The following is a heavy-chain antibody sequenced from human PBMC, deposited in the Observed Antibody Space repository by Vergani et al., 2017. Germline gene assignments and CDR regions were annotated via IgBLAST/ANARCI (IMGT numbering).Heavy chain of an antibody. J-gene: IGHJ4*02. CDR3: ARSSEYSSSYFDY. D-gene: IGHD6-13*01. CDR2: IYHSGST. CDR1: GGSISSGGYS. Sequence: QLQLQESGSGLVKPSQTLSLTCAVSGGSISSGGYSWSWIRQPPGKGLEWIGYIYHSGSTNYNPSLKSRVTISVDTSKNQFSLKLSSVTAADTAVYYCARSSEYSSSYFDYWGQGTLVTVSS. V-gene: IGHV4-30-2*02.